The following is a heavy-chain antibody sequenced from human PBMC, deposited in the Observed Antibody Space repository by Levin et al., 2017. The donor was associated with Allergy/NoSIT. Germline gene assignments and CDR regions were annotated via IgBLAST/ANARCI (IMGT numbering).Heavy chain of an antibody. CDR1: GYTFTGYY. CDR2: INPNSGGT. Sequence: GESLKISCKASGYTFTGYYMHWVRQAPGQGLEWMGWINPNSGGTNYAQKFQGRVTMTRDTSISTAYMELSRLRSDDTAVYYCARDTWQQAGHSYYGMDVWGQGTTVTVSS. CDR3: ARDTWQQAGHSYYGMDV. V-gene: IGHV1-2*02. J-gene: IGHJ6*02. D-gene: IGHD6-13*01.